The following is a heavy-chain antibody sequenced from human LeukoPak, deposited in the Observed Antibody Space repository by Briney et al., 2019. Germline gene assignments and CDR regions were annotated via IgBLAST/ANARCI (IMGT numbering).Heavy chain of an antibody. Sequence: GGSLRLSCAASGFIVSGDFMSWVRQAPGKGLEWVSVVYSDGSTYYADSVKGRFTISRDNSKNTLDLQMTGLRAEDTAVYYCARERGRGRDSPWFDYWGQGTLVTVSS. CDR3: ARERGRGRDSPWFDY. D-gene: IGHD1-26*01. V-gene: IGHV3-53*01. CDR2: VYSDGST. CDR1: GFIVSGDF. J-gene: IGHJ4*02.